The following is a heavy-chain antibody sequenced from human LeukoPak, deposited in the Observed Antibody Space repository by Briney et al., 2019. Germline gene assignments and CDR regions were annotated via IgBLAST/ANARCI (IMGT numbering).Heavy chain of an antibody. CDR1: GYSFTSYW. Sequence: GESLKISCKGSGYSFTSYWIGWVRQMPGKGLEWMGIIYGDDSETRCSPSFQGQVTISADKSINTAYLLWSSLKASDTAMYYCARHAGSNTWAYDYWGQGTLVTVSS. D-gene: IGHD3-10*01. CDR3: ARHAGSNTWAYDY. J-gene: IGHJ4*02. CDR2: IYGDDSET. V-gene: IGHV5-51*01.